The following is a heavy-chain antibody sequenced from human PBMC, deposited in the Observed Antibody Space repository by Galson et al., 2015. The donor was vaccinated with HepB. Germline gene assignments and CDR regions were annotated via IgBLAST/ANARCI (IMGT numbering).Heavy chain of an antibody. CDR1: GFMFSSYG. D-gene: IGHD6-13*01. CDR2: ISYDGNNK. V-gene: IGHV3-30*18. J-gene: IGHJ4*02. Sequence: SLRLSCAASGFMFSSYGMHWVRQAPGKGLEWVAVISYDGNNKFYVDSVKGRFTISRDNSKNTLYLQMNSLRADDTAVYYCAKGGFHGRWYVQDPDGHWGQGTPVTVSS. CDR3: AKGGFHGRWYVQDPDGH.